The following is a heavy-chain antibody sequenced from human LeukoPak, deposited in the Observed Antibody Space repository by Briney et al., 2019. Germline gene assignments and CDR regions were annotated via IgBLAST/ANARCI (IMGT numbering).Heavy chain of an antibody. CDR1: GDSISSNYYY. J-gene: IGHJ3*02. CDR3: ARHADGHNLITAFDI. D-gene: IGHD3-10*01. V-gene: IGHV4-39*01. Sequence: SETLSLTCSVSGDSISSNYYYWGWIRQPPGKGLEWIGSINYSGSTHYHPSLKSRVTISVDTSKTQFSLKVNSATAADTAVYYCARHADGHNLITAFDIWGQGTMVTVSS. CDR2: INYSGST.